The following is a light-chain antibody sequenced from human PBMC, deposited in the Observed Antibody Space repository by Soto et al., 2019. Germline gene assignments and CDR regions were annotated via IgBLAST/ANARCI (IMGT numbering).Light chain of an antibody. V-gene: IGLV1-51*01. CDR3: GAAGV. Sequence: QSVLTQPPSVSAAPGQKVTISCSGSNSNTGNNYVSWYQQVPGTAPKLLIYANNKRPPGIPDRFSGSKSATSATLGITGLQTGDEADYYCGAAGVFGGGTKLTVL. J-gene: IGLJ3*02. CDR1: NSNTGNNY. CDR2: ANN.